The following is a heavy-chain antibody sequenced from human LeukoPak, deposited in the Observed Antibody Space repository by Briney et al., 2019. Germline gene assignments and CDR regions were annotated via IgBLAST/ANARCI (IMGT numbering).Heavy chain of an antibody. CDR3: ARSTRGDFWSGYYRNAGGYYFDY. Sequence: SETLSLTCTVSGGSISSGSYYWSWIRQPAGKGLEWIGRIYTSGSTNYNPSLKSRVTISVDTSKNQFSLKLSSVTAADTAVYYCARSTRGDFWSGYYRNAGGYYFDYWGQGTLVTVSS. CDR1: GGSISSGSYY. J-gene: IGHJ4*02. V-gene: IGHV4-61*02. D-gene: IGHD3-3*01. CDR2: IYTSGST.